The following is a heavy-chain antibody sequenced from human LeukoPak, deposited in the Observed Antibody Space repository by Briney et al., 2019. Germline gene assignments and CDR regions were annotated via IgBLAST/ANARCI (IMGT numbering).Heavy chain of an antibody. V-gene: IGHV3-30*03. CDR1: GFTFSSYG. CDR2: ISYDGSNK. CDR3: AANKRGYSYGYVDY. J-gene: IGHJ4*02. D-gene: IGHD5-18*01. Sequence: PGRSLRLSCAASGFTFSSYGMHWVRQAPGKGLEWVAVISYDGSNKYYADSVKGRFTISRDNSKNTLYLQMNSLRAEDTAVYYCAANKRGYSYGYVDYWGQGTLVTVSS.